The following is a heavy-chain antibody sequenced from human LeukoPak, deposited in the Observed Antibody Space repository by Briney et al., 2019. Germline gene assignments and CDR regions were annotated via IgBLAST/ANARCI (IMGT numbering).Heavy chain of an antibody. D-gene: IGHD3-3*01. CDR2: IYYSGST. Sequence: SETLSLTCTVSGGPIRSSSYYWVWVRQPPGKGLEWIGTIYYSGSTYYNPSLKTRVTISVDTSKNQFSLNLSSVTAAATAVYCARSSGMVIHNWFDPWGQGILVTVSS. CDR1: GGPIRSSSYY. CDR3: ARSSGMVIHNWFDP. V-gene: IGHV4-39*01. J-gene: IGHJ5*02.